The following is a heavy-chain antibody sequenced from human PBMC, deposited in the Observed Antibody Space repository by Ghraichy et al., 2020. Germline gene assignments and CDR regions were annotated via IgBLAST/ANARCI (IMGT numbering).Heavy chain of an antibody. CDR3: AKDKKVWYCVAVVGTFFDF. J-gene: IGHJ4*02. CDR2: ISGRSDIT. Sequence: GGSLRLSCAASGFTLGNYVMHWVRQAPGRGLEWISSISGRSDITYYADSVKGRFTISTDLSKRTLFLEMNNLRNEDTAVYYCAKDKKVWYCVAVVGTFFDFWGQGTLVSVSS. CDR1: GFTLGNYV. D-gene: IGHD3-3*01. V-gene: IGHV3-23*01.